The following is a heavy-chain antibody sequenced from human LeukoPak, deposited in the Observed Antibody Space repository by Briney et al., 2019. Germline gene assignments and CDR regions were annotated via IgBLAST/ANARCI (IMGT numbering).Heavy chain of an antibody. V-gene: IGHV4-38-2*02. Sequence: SETLSLTCTVSGYSISSGYYWGWIRQPPGKGLEWIGSIYHSGSTYYNPSLKSRVTISVGTSKNQFSLKLSSVTAADTAVYYCARGYYDSSGYYNWFDPWGQGTLVTVSS. CDR3: ARGYYDSSGYYNWFDP. CDR2: IYHSGST. J-gene: IGHJ5*02. D-gene: IGHD3-22*01. CDR1: GYSISSGYY.